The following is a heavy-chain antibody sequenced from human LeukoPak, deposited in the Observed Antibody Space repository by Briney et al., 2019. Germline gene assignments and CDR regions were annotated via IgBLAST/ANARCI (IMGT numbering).Heavy chain of an antibody. CDR1: GYTFTSYY. J-gene: IGHJ6*02. Sequence: ASVKVSCKASGYTFTSYYMHWVRQAPGQGLEWMGIINPSGGSTSYAQKFQGRVTMTRDTSTSTVYMELSSLRSEDTAVYYCARDMTTVVTYRIYYYYGMDVWGQGTTVTVSS. CDR2: INPSGGST. D-gene: IGHD4-23*01. V-gene: IGHV1-46*01. CDR3: ARDMTTVVTYRIYYYYGMDV.